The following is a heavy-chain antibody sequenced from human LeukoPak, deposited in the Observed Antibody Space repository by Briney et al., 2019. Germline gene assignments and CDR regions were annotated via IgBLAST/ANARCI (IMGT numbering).Heavy chain of an antibody. CDR2: IIPIFGTA. CDR3: AAAGRFGEYHDAFDI. Sequence: GASVKVSCKASGGTFSSYAISWVRQAPGQGLEWMGGIIPIFGTANYAQKFQGRVTITADKSTSTAYMELSSLRSEDTAVYYCAAAGRFGEYHDAFDIWGQGTMVTVSS. V-gene: IGHV1-69*06. D-gene: IGHD3-10*01. CDR1: GGTFSSYA. J-gene: IGHJ3*02.